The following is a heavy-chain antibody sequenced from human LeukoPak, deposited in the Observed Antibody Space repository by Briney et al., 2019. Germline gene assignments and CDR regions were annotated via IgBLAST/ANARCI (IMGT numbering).Heavy chain of an antibody. Sequence: GASLRLSCVASGFTFSNYAMSWVRQAPGKGLEWVSAITGSGTSTYYADSLKGRFTISRDNSKNTVFLQMNSLRHEDTAIYYCVIWGDYDVLTGYYVLDYWGQGTLVTVSS. D-gene: IGHD3-9*01. CDR1: GFTFSNYA. CDR3: VIWGDYDVLTGYYVLDY. V-gene: IGHV3-23*01. CDR2: ITGSGTST. J-gene: IGHJ4*02.